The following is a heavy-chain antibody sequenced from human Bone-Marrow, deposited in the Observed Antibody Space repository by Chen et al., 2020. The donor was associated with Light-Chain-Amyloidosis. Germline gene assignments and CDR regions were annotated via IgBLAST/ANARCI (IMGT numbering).Heavy chain of an antibody. CDR2: ISPSGGRT. J-gene: IGHJ5*02. CDR1: GFSFSNYA. V-gene: IGHV3-23*01. Sequence: EVQLLESGGGLVQPGGSLRLSCAASGFSFSNYAMSWARQAPGKGLEWVSAISPSGGRTYYADSVKGRLTISRDNSENTLYLQMNSLRVEDTAVYYCAKDGKEWLPDAWGQGTLVTVSS. D-gene: IGHD3-3*01. CDR3: AKDGKEWLPDA.